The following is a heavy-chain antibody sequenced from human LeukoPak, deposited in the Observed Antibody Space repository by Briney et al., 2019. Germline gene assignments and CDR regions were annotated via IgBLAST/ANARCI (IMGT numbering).Heavy chain of an antibody. Sequence: SETLSLTCTVSGGSISSYYWSWIRQPAGKGLEWIGYIYYSGSTNYNPSLKSRVTISVDTSKNQFSLKLSSVTAADTAVYYCARGGRGREDGSGSYGRIGYYYYMDVWGKGTTVTVSS. CDR1: GGSISSYY. CDR2: IYYSGST. V-gene: IGHV4-59*01. CDR3: ARGGRGREDGSGSYGRIGYYYYMDV. D-gene: IGHD3-10*01. J-gene: IGHJ6*03.